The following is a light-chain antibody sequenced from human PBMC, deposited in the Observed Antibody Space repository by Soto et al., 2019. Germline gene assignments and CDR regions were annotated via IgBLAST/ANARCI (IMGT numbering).Light chain of an antibody. CDR3: QKYYSAPET. CDR1: QGISSS. J-gene: IGKJ1*01. Sequence: DIQMTQSPSSLSASVGDRVTITCRASQGISSSLAWYQQKPGKVPKVLIYAASTLHSGVPSRFSGSGSGTEFTLTISNVQPEDVATYYCQKYYSAPETFGQGTKVEIK. CDR2: AAS. V-gene: IGKV1-27*01.